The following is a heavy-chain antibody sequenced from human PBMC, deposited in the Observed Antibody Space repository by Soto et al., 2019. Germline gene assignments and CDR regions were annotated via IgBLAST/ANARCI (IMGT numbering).Heavy chain of an antibody. CDR3: ARGSSSWRFDF. D-gene: IGHD6-13*01. CDR1: GFTFSSYW. Sequence: EVQLVESGGGLVQPGGSLRLSCVASGFTFSSYWMHWVRQVPGKGLVWVSRINGDGSSTSYADSVKGRFTFSRDNAKNTLYLHMNSLRAEDTAVYYCARGSSSWRFDFWGQGTLVTVSS. J-gene: IGHJ4*02. V-gene: IGHV3-74*01. CDR2: INGDGSST.